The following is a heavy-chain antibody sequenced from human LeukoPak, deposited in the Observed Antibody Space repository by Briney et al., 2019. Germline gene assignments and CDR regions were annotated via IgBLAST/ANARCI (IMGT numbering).Heavy chain of an antibody. Sequence: SETLSLTCAVYGGSFGGYYWSWIRQPPGKGLEWIGEINHSGSTNYNPSLKSRVTISVDTSKNQFSLKLSSVTAADTAVYYCARGTVAGTVFDYWGQGTLVTVSS. D-gene: IGHD6-19*01. CDR1: GGSFGGYY. V-gene: IGHV4-34*01. CDR3: ARGTVAGTVFDY. J-gene: IGHJ4*02. CDR2: INHSGST.